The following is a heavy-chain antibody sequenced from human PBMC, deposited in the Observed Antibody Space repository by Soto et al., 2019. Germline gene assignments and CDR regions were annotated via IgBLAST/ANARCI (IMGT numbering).Heavy chain of an antibody. CDR2: INHSGST. Sequence: QVQLQQWGAGLLKPSETLSLTCAVYGGSFSGYYWSWIRQSPGKGLEWIGEINHSGSTKYNPSLKSRITISVDTSKNQFSLKLSSVTAADTAVYFCARGTTMVRGGIIKSLFLNGMDVWGQGTTVTVSS. J-gene: IGHJ6*02. CDR3: ARGTTMVRGGIIKSLFLNGMDV. V-gene: IGHV4-34*01. CDR1: GGSFSGYY. D-gene: IGHD3-10*01.